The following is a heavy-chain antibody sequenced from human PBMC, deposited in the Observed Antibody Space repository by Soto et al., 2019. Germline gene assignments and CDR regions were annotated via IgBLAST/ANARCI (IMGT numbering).Heavy chain of an antibody. D-gene: IGHD3-22*01. CDR2: INWNGGSK. J-gene: IGHJ4*02. CDR3: ARATQSYYDTSGYYSYVH. Sequence: PGGSLRLSCAASGFPFNSYWMTWVRQAPGKGLEWVAGINWNGGSKGYADSVKDRFTISRDNAKSSLYLQMNNLRAEDTAFYFCARATQSYYDTSGYYSYVHWGQGAQVTVSS. CDR1: GFPFNSYW. V-gene: IGHV3-20*04.